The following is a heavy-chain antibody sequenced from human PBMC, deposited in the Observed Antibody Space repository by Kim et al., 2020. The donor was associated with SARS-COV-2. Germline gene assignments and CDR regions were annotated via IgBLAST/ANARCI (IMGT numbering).Heavy chain of an antibody. V-gene: IGHV3-49*03. CDR1: GFTFGDYA. D-gene: IGHD5-18*01. CDR2: IRSKAYGGTT. J-gene: IGHJ6*02. Sequence: GGSLRLSCTASGFTFGDYAMSWFRQAPGKGLEWVGFIRSKAYGGTTEYAASVKGRFTISRDDSKSIAYLQMNSLKTEDTAVYYCTRAGGYSYGYYYYYGMDVWGQETTVTVSS. CDR3: TRAGGYSYGYYYYYGMDV.